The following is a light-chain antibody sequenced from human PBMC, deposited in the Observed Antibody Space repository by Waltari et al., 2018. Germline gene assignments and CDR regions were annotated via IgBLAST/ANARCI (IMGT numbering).Light chain of an antibody. Sequence: IVLTQSPDPLSVSPGQRATLSCRASQTINNNFLVWYQQKPGQAPRLIIHGASSRATDFPDRFSGSGSGTDFTLTISNLEPEDFAVYYCQQYDGSVLTFGGGTKVEI. CDR1: QTINNNF. J-gene: IGKJ4*01. CDR2: GAS. V-gene: IGKV3-20*01. CDR3: QQYDGSVLT.